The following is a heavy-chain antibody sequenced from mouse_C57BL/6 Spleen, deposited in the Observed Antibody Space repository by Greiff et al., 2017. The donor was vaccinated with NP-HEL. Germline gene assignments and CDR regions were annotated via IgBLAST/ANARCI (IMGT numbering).Heavy chain of an antibody. D-gene: IGHD1-1*01. CDR3: VRQGDYYGTYPWYFDV. J-gene: IGHJ1*03. CDR1: GFSFNTYA. Sequence: EVQVVESGGGLVQPKGSLKLSCAASGFSFNTYAMNWVRQAPGKGLEWVARIRSKSNNYATYYADSVKDRFTISRDDSESMLYLQMNNLKTEDTAMYYCVRQGDYYGTYPWYFDVWGTGTTVTVSS. CDR2: IRSKSNNYAT. V-gene: IGHV10-1*01.